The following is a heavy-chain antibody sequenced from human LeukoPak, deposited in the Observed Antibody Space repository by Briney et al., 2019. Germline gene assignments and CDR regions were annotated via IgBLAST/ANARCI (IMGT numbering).Heavy chain of an antibody. V-gene: IGHV3-30*02. D-gene: IGHD3-22*01. CDR1: GFTFSSYG. CDR2: IRYDGSNK. Sequence: GGSLRLSCAASGFTFSSYGMYWVRQAPGKGLEWVAFIRYDGSNKYYADSVKGRFTISRDNSKNTLYLQMNSLRAEDTAVYYCAGETYYYDSSGYFDYWGQGTLVTVSS. CDR3: AGETYYYDSSGYFDY. J-gene: IGHJ4*02.